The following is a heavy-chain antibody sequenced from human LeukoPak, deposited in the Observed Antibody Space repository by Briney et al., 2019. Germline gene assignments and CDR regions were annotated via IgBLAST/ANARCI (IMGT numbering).Heavy chain of an antibody. V-gene: IGHV3-23*01. D-gene: IGHD3-16*01. CDR2: ISGSGGST. Sequence: GGSLRLSCAASGFTFSSYAMSWVRHAPGKGLEWVSAISGSGGSTYYADSVKGRFTISRDNSKNTLYLQMNSLRAEDTAVYYCAQGRWGSYHLWDAFDIWGQGTMVTVSS. CDR1: GFTFSSYA. CDR3: AQGRWGSYHLWDAFDI. J-gene: IGHJ3*02.